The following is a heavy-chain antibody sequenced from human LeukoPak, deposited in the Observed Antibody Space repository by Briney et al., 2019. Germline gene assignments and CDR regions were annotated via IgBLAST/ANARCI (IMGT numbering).Heavy chain of an antibody. CDR3: AKEGAYYDSSGPTLVRYFDY. Sequence: GGSLRLSCAASGFTFSSYSMNWVRQAPGKGLEWVSSISSSSSYIYYADSVKGRFTISRDNSKNTLYLQMNSLRAEDTAVYYCAKEGAYYDSSGPTLVRYFDYWGQGTLVTVSS. V-gene: IGHV3-21*04. D-gene: IGHD3-22*01. CDR1: GFTFSSYS. CDR2: ISSSSSYI. J-gene: IGHJ4*02.